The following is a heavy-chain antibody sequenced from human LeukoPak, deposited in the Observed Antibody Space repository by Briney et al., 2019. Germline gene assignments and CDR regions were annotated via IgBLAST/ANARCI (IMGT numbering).Heavy chain of an antibody. J-gene: IGHJ5*02. V-gene: IGHV4-39*01. D-gene: IGHD6-13*01. CDR1: GGSISSSSYY. CDR3: ARHISWYGMIGWFDP. CDR2: IYYSGST. Sequence: PSETLSLTCTVSGGSISSSSYYWGWIRQPPGKGLEWIGSIYYSGSTYYNPSLKSRVTISVDTSKNQFSLKLSSVTAADTAVYYCARHISWYGMIGWFDPWGQGTLVTVSS.